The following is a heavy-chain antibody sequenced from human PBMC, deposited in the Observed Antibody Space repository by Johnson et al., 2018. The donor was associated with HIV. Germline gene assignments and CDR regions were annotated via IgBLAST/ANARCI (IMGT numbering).Heavy chain of an antibody. Sequence: QMLLVESGGGVVQPGRSLRLSCAASGFTFSSYGMYWVRQAPGKGLEWVAVIWYDGSNKYYADSVKGRFTISRANSKNTLYLQMNSLRAEDTAVYYCAEGYIAEAGDGWDACDIWGQGTMVTVSS. CDR3: AEGYIAEAGDGWDACDI. J-gene: IGHJ3*02. CDR2: IWYDGSNK. CDR1: GFTFSSYG. D-gene: IGHD6-19*01. V-gene: IGHV3-33*06.